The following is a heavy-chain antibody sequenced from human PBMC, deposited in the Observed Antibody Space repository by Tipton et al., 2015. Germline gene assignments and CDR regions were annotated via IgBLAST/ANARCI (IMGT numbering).Heavy chain of an antibody. D-gene: IGHD6-6*01. CDR3: ARDQGSSSSRPP. CDR1: SGSIRSYY. Sequence: LSLTCTVSSGSIRSYYWSWIRQPPGKGLEWVSYINSRSSTIYYADSVKGRFTISRDNAKNSLYLQMNSLRAEDTAVYYCARDQGSSSSRPPWGQGTLVTVSS. V-gene: IGHV3-11*01. CDR2: INSRSSTI. J-gene: IGHJ5*02.